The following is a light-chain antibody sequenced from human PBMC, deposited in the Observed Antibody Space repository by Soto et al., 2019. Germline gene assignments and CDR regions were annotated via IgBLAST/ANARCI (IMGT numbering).Light chain of an antibody. CDR2: DAS. J-gene: IGKJ4*01. Sequence: EMVLTQPPPTLSLSQGKRATLPCGPSRRFSTYLAWYQQKPGQAPRLLIYDASNRATGIPARFSGSGSGTDFTLTISSLEPEDFAVYYCQQRSNWLTFGGGTKVEIK. CDR3: QQRSNWLT. V-gene: IGKV3-11*01. CDR1: RRFSTY.